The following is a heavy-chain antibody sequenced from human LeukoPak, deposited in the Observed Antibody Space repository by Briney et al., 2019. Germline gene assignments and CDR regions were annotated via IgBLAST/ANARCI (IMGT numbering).Heavy chain of an antibody. D-gene: IGHD2-2*01. V-gene: IGHV3-30*02. CDR1: GFTFSSYG. J-gene: IGHJ5*02. CDR2: IRYDGSNK. Sequence: GGSLRLSCAASGFTFSSYGMHWVRQAPGKGLEWVAFIRYDGSNKYYADSVKGRFTISRDNSKNTLYLLMNSLRAEDTAVYYCAISSTSPGGWFDPWGQGTLVTVSS. CDR3: AISSTSPGGWFDP.